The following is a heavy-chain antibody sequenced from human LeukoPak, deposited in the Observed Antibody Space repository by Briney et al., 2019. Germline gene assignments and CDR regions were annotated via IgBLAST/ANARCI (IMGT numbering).Heavy chain of an antibody. J-gene: IGHJ4*02. CDR2: INPNSGGT. D-gene: IGHD6-13*01. CDR1: GYTFTGYY. CDR3: ARGISSWSLPTPDY. Sequence: ASVKVSCKASGYTFTGYYMHWVRQAPGHGLEWVGWINPNSGGTNYAQKFQGRVTMTRDTSISTAYMELSRLRSDDTAVYYCARGISSWSLPTPDYWGQGTLVTVSS. V-gene: IGHV1-2*02.